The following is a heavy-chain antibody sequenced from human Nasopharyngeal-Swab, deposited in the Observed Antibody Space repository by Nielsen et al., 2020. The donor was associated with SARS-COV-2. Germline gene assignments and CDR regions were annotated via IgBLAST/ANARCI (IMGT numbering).Heavy chain of an antibody. Sequence: GRLLRCSWAARGFPFVAYAMNWVRQAPGKGLEWVSGISWNSGSIGYADSVKGRFTISRDNAKNSLYLQMNSLRAEDTALYYCAKTMVYSSSSYYFDYWGQGTLVTVSS. CDR3: AKTMVYSSSSYYFDY. D-gene: IGHD6-6*01. J-gene: IGHJ4*02. CDR2: ISWNSGSI. CDR1: GFPFVAYA. V-gene: IGHV3-9*01.